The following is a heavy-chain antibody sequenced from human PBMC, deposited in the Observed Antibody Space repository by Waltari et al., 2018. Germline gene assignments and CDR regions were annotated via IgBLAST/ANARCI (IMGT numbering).Heavy chain of an antibody. CDR1: GGSFSGYY. J-gene: IGHJ4*02. CDR3: ARGIAAAESDY. V-gene: IGHV4-34*01. CDR2: INHSGST. D-gene: IGHD6-13*01. Sequence: QVQLQQWGAGLLKPSETLSLTCAVYGGSFSGYYWSWIRQPPGKGLEWIGEINHSGSTNYNPSLKSRVTISVDTSKNQFSLKLSSVTAADTAVYYCARGIAAAESDYWGQGTLVTVSS.